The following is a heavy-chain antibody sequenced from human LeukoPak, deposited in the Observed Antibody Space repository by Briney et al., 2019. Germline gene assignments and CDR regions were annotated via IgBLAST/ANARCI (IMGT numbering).Heavy chain of an antibody. Sequence: GGSLRLSCAASGFTFRNYGMHWVRQAPGKGLEWVAFIRSDGINKYHADSVKGRFTISRDNSKNTLYLQMNSLRAEDTAVYYCAKLGKTENHYGSGRFSYYYYMDVWGKGTTVTISS. CDR1: GFTFRNYG. D-gene: IGHD3-10*01. V-gene: IGHV3-30*02. J-gene: IGHJ6*03. CDR3: AKLGKTENHYGSGRFSYYYYMDV. CDR2: IRSDGINK.